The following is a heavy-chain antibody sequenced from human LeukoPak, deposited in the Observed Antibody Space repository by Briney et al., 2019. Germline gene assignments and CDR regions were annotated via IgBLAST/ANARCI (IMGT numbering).Heavy chain of an antibody. Sequence: GGSLRLSCTASGFTFSNFWMGWVRQAPGKGLEWVANIKQDETEKFYLGSVKGRFTISRDNAKNSLYLQMNSLRAEDTAVYYCARPQSSSGYYWPFDDWGQGTLVTVSS. CDR3: ARPQSSSGYYWPFDD. J-gene: IGHJ4*02. V-gene: IGHV3-7*03. CDR2: IKQDETEK. CDR1: GFTFSNFW. D-gene: IGHD3-22*01.